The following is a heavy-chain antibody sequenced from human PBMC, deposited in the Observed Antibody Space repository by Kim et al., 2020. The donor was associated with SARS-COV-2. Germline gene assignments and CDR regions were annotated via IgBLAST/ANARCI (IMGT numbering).Heavy chain of an antibody. J-gene: IGHJ3*02. CDR2: INHSGST. V-gene: IGHV4-34*01. D-gene: IGHD6-19*01. Sequence: SETLSLTCAVYGGSFSGYYWSWIRQPPGKGLEWIGEINHSGSTNYNPSLKSRVTISVDTSKNQFSLKLSSVTAADTAVYYCARGRHSSGWYYAFDIWGQGTMVTVSS. CDR1: GGSFSGYY. CDR3: ARGRHSSGWYYAFDI.